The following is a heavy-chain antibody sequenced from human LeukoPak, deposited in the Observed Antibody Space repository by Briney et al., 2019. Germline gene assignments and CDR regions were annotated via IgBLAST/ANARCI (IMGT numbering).Heavy chain of an antibody. Sequence: ASLKVSCEASGYTFTSYDINWVRQATGQGLEWMGWMNPNSGNTGYAQKFQGRVTITRNTSISTAYMELSGLRSEDTAVYYCARVGGGGYYYYYYMDVWGKGTTVTVSS. J-gene: IGHJ6*03. CDR2: MNPNSGNT. V-gene: IGHV1-8*03. CDR3: ARVGGGGYYYYYYMDV. D-gene: IGHD3-16*01. CDR1: GYTFTSYD.